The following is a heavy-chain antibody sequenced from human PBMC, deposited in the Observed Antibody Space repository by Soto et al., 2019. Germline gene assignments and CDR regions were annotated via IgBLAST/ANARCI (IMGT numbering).Heavy chain of an antibody. V-gene: IGHV3-30-3*01. J-gene: IGHJ2*01. Sequence: QVQLVESGGGVVQPGRSLRLSCAASGFTFSSYAMHWVRQAPGKGLEWVAVISYDGSNKYYADSVKGRFTISRDNSKNTLYLQMNSLRAEDTAVYYCARGGYYYDSSGYYKVTYWYFDLWGRGTLVTVSS. CDR1: GFTFSSYA. CDR3: ARGGYYYDSSGYYKVTYWYFDL. CDR2: ISYDGSNK. D-gene: IGHD3-22*01.